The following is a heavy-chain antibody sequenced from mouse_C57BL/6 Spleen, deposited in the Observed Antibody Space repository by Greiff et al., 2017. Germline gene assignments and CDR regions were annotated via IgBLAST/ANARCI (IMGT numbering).Heavy chain of an antibody. Sequence: EVKLQESGPGLVKPSQSLSLPCSVTGYSITSGYYWNWIRQFPGNKLEWMGYISYDGSNNYNPSLKNRISITRDTSKNQFFLKLNSVTTEDTATYYCARVPGYGSSYGYAIDYWGQGTSVTVSS. CDR3: ARVPGYGSSYGYAIDY. J-gene: IGHJ4*01. CDR2: ISYDGSN. D-gene: IGHD1-1*01. CDR1: GYSITSGYY. V-gene: IGHV3-6*01.